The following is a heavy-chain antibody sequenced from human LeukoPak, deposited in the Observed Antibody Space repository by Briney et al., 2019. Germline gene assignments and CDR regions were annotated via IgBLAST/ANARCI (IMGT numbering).Heavy chain of an antibody. Sequence: PGGSLRLSCTASGFTFSSYAIHWVRQAPGKGLEWVTVISYDGSNQYYADSVKGRFTISRDNSNNTLYLQMNSLRAEDTAMYYCARDYYDSNGYSFDYWGRGTLVTVSS. V-gene: IGHV3-30-3*01. CDR1: GFTFSSYA. CDR3: ARDYYDSNGYSFDY. J-gene: IGHJ4*02. CDR2: ISYDGSNQ. D-gene: IGHD3-22*01.